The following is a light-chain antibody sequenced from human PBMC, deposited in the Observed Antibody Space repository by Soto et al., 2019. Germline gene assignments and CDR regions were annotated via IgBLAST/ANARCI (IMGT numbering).Light chain of an antibody. J-gene: IGKJ4*01. V-gene: IGKV1-13*02. Sequence: AIQLTPSPSSLSASVGDRVTITCRASQGISSALAWYQQKPGKAPKLLIYDASSLESGVPSRFSGSGSGTDFTLTISSLQPEDFATYYCQQFNSYLTCGGGTKVEIK. CDR1: QGISSA. CDR3: QQFNSYLT. CDR2: DAS.